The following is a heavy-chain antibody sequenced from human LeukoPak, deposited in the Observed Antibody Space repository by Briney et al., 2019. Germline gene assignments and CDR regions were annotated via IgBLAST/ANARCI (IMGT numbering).Heavy chain of an antibody. CDR1: GYIFNDYY. D-gene: IGHD3-3*01. CDR2: INPNSGFT. J-gene: IGHJ4*02. Sequence: ASGKVSCKASGYIFNDYYMHWVRQAPGQGLEWMGWINPNSGFTNYAQKFQGRVSMTRDMSISTAYMELSSLRSDDTAVYYCARDKSTTVRFLQYYWGQGTLVTVSS. V-gene: IGHV1-2*02. CDR3: ARDKSTTVRFLQYY.